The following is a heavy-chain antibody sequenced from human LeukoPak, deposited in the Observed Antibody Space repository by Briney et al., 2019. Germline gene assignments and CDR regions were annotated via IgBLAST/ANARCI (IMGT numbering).Heavy chain of an antibody. Sequence: PSETLSLTCTVSGGSIRSYYWSWIRQPPGKGLEWIGEVHLDGRTNFNPSLKSRLTMSVDLSENHVSLKLTSVTAADTAVYYCAREGGFYRPLDYSGQGTLVTVSS. J-gene: IGHJ4*02. CDR2: VHLDGRT. CDR1: GGSIRSYY. CDR3: AREGGFYRPLDY. V-gene: IGHV4-59*12. D-gene: IGHD6-25*01.